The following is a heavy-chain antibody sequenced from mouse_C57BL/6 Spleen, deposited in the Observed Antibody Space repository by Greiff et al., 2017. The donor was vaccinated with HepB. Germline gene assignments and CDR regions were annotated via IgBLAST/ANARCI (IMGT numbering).Heavy chain of an antibody. Sequence: EVQLMESGGGLVKPGGSLKLSCAASGFTFSSYAMSWVRQTPEKRLEWVATISDGGSYTYYPDNVKGRFTISRDNAKNNLYLQMSHLKSEDTAMYYCARDKFSMDYWGQGTSVTVSS. CDR3: ARDKFSMDY. CDR1: GFTFSSYA. J-gene: IGHJ4*01. CDR2: ISDGGSYT. V-gene: IGHV5-4*01.